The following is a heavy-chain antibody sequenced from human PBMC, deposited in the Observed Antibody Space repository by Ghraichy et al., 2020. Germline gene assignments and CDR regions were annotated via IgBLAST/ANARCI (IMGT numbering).Heavy chain of an antibody. V-gene: IGHV3-23*01. J-gene: IGHJ6*02. CDR3: VKDCRVGNCNSVYFYDGMGV. Sequence: GESLNISCVASGFTFSNYAMTWVRQAPRKGLEWVSTISGGGGRTFYADSVKGRFTISRDNSKNTLYLQMNSLRVEDSAVFYCVKDCRVGNCNSVYFYDGMGVWGQGTTVTVYS. CDR2: ISGGGGRT. D-gene: IGHD2-15*01. CDR1: GFTFSNYA.